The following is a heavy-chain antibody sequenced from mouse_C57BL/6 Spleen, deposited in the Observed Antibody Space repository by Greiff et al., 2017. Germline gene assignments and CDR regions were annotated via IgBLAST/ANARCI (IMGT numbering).Heavy chain of an antibody. Sequence: QVQLQQPGAELVKPGASVKMSCKASGYTFTSYWITWVKQRPGQGLEWIGDIYPGSGSTNYNEKFKSKATLTVDTSTSTAYMQISSLASEDSAVYYCARERVITTVVGGYYFDYWGQGTTLTVSS. CDR3: ARERVITTVVGGYYFDY. V-gene: IGHV1-55*01. J-gene: IGHJ2*01. CDR2: IYPGSGST. CDR1: GYTFTSYW. D-gene: IGHD1-1*01.